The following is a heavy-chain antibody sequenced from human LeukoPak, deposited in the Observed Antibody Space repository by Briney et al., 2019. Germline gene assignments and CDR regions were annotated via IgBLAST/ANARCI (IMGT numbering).Heavy chain of an antibody. J-gene: IGHJ4*02. CDR2: ISSSSSYI. Sequence: GRSLRLSCAASGFTFSSYSMNWVRQAPGKGLEWVSSISSSSSYIYYADSVKGRFTISRDNAKNSLYLQMNSLRAEDTAVYYCARGRAYYYDSSGYYAAEGDYWGQGTLVTVSS. CDR3: ARGRAYYYDSSGYYAAEGDY. V-gene: IGHV3-21*01. CDR1: GFTFSSYS. D-gene: IGHD3-22*01.